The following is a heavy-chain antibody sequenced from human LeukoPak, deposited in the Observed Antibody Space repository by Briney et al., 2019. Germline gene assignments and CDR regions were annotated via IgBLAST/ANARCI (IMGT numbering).Heavy chain of an antibody. CDR1: SGSISSYY. CDR3: ARVGTDGWCFDY. Sequence: SETLSLTCTVSSGSISSYYWSWIRQPPGKGLEWIGYIYYSGSTNYNPSLKSRVTISVDTSKNQFSLKLSSVTAADTAVYYCARVGTDGWCFDYWGQGTLVTVSS. CDR2: IYYSGST. D-gene: IGHD2-8*01. J-gene: IGHJ4*02. V-gene: IGHV4-59*01.